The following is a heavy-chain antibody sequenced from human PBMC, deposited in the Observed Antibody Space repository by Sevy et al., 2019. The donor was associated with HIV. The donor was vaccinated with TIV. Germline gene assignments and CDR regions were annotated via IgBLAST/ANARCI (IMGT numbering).Heavy chain of an antibody. CDR3: ARGGGNDILTNYYLVDY. Sequence: ASVKVSCKASGYTFTNYDINWVRQATGQGLEWMGWMNPNSGNTGYPQKCQGRVTMTRDTSISTAYMELSSLRSEDTAVYYCARGGGNDILTNYYLVDYWGQGTLVTVSS. J-gene: IGHJ4*02. CDR1: GYTFTNYD. V-gene: IGHV1-8*01. CDR2: MNPNSGNT. D-gene: IGHD3-9*01.